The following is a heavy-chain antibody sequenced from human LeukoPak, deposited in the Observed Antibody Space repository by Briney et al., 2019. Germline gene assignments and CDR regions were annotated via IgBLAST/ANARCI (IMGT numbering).Heavy chain of an antibody. CDR1: GFTFSDYY. D-gene: IGHD4-17*01. CDR2: ISSSSSYT. J-gene: IGHJ4*02. V-gene: IGHV3-11*06. CDR3: ARDWVSMTTVTISDY. Sequence: GGSLRLSCAASGFTFSDYYMSWIRQAPGKGLEWVSYISSSSSYTNYADSVKGRFTISRDNAKNSLYLQMNSLRAEDTAVYYCARDWVSMTTVTISDYWGQGTLVTVSS.